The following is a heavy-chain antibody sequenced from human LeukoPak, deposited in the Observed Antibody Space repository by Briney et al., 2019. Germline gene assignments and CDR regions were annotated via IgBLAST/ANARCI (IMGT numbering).Heavy chain of an antibody. D-gene: IGHD3-22*01. CDR2: INHSGST. CDR1: GGSFSGYY. J-gene: IGHJ4*02. V-gene: IGHV4-34*01. Sequence: SETLSLTCAVYGGSFSGYYWSWIRQPPGKGLEWIGEINHSGSTNYNPSLKSRVTISVDTSKNQFSLKLSSVTAADTAVYYCARVNYDRAYYFDYWGQGTLVTVSS. CDR3: ARVNYDRAYYFDY.